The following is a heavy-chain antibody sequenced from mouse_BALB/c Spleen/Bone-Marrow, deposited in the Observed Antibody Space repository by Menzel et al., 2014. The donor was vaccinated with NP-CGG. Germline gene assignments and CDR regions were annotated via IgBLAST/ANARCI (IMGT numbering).Heavy chain of an antibody. V-gene: IGHV5-2*01. CDR1: EYEFPSHD. D-gene: IGHD1-1*01. CDR2: INSDGGST. Sequence: VQLQQSGGGLVQPGESLKLSCESNEYEFPSHDMSWVRKTPEKRLELVAAINSDGGSTYYPDTMERRFIISRDNSKKTLYLQMSSLRSEDTAFYYCARQGDYYGSSLFAYWGQGTLVTVSA. CDR3: ARQGDYYGSSLFAY. J-gene: IGHJ3*01.